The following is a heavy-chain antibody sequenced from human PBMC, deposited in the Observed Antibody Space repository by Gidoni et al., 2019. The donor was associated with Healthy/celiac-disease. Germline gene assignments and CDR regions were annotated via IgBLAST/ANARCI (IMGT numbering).Heavy chain of an antibody. CDR3: ARGLRGVEMATIFVY. Sequence: QVQLVQSGAEVKKPGSSVKVSCKASGGTFSSYAISWVRQAPGQGLEWMGGIIPILGIANYAQKFQGRVTITADKSTSTAYMELSSLRSEDTAVYYCARGLRGVEMATIFVYWGQGTLVTVSS. CDR1: GGTFSSYA. V-gene: IGHV1-69*10. CDR2: IIPILGIA. D-gene: IGHD5-12*01. J-gene: IGHJ4*02.